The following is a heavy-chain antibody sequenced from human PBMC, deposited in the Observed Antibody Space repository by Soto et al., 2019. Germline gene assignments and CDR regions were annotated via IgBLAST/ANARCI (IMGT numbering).Heavy chain of an antibody. V-gene: IGHV1-2*04. J-gene: IGHJ6*02. CDR3: ARGDSTDCSNGVCSFFYNPAMDV. Sequence: ASVKVSCKASGYSFTDYHIHWVRQAPGQGLEWPGRINPKSGGTSTAQKFQGWVTMTTDTSISTASMELTRLTSDDTAIYYCARGDSTDCSNGVCSFFYNPAMDVWGQGTTVTVSS. D-gene: IGHD2-8*01. CDR2: INPKSGGT. CDR1: GYSFTDYH.